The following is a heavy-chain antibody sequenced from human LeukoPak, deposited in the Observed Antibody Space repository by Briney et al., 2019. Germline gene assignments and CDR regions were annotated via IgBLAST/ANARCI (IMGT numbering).Heavy chain of an antibody. CDR2: ISAYNGNT. D-gene: IGHD2-2*01. CDR1: GYTFTGYY. V-gene: IGHV1-18*04. Sequence: ASVKVSCKASGYTFTGYYMHWVRQAPGQGLEWMGWISAYNGNTNYAQKLQGRVTMTTDTSTSTAYMELRSLRSDDTAVYYCAREYQLLSPFDYWGQGTLVTVSS. J-gene: IGHJ4*02. CDR3: AREYQLLSPFDY.